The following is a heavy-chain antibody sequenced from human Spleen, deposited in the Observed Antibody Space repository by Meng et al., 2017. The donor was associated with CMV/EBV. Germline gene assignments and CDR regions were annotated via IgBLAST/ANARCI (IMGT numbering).Heavy chain of an antibody. CDR2: IYYSGST. CDR3: ARHLRGYSWPKSD. CDR1: GGSISNSDYY. V-gene: IGHV4-39*01. Sequence: SETLSLTCTVSGGSISNSDYYWGWIRQPPGKGLEWIGSIYYSGSTYYKPSLKSRVTMSVDTSKNQFSLKLSSVTATDTAVYYCARHLRGYSWPKSDWGQGTLVTVSS. J-gene: IGHJ4*02. D-gene: IGHD1-26*01.